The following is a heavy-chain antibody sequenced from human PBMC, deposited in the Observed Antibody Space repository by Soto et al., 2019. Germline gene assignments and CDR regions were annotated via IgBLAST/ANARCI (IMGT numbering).Heavy chain of an antibody. CDR2: ISYDGSNK. CDR3: ARVRSGRNTYYFDY. CDR1: GFTFSSYG. J-gene: IGHJ4*02. V-gene: IGHV3-30*03. Sequence: PGGSLRLSCAASGFTFSSYGMHWVRQAPGKGLEWVAVISYDGSNKYYADSVKGRFTISRDNSKNTLYLQMNSLRAEDTAVYYSARVRSGRNTYYFDYWGQGTLVTVSS. D-gene: IGHD2-15*01.